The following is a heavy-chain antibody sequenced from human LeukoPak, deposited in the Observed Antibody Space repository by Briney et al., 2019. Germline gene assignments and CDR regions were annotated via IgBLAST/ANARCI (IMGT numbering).Heavy chain of an antibody. CDR2: IYHSGST. D-gene: IGHD3-22*01. CDR3: ARARSHYYDSSGYYDY. Sequence: PSETLSLTCAVSGGSISSSNWWSWVRQPPGKGLEWIGEIYHSGSTNYNPSLKSRVTISVDKSKNQFSLKLSSVTAADTAVYYCARARSHYYDSSGYYDYWGQGTLVTVSS. V-gene: IGHV4-4*02. CDR1: GGSISSSNW. J-gene: IGHJ4*02.